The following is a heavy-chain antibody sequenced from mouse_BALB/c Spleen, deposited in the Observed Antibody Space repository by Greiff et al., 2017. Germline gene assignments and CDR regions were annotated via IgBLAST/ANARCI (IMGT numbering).Heavy chain of an antibody. CDR1: GYTFTDYA. CDR3: ARGPYYYGSSYDAMDY. V-gene: IGHV1S137*01. D-gene: IGHD1-1*01. CDR2: ISTYYGDA. J-gene: IGHJ4*01. Sequence: QVQLQQSGAELVRPGVSVKISCKGSGYTFTDYAMHWVKQSHAKSLEWIGVISTYYGDASYNQKFKGKATMTVDKSSSTAYMELARLTSEDSAIYYCARGPYYYGSSYDAMDYWGQGTSVTVSS.